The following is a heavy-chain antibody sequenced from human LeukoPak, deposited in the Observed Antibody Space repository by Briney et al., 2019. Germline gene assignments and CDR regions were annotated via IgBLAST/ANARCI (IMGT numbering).Heavy chain of an antibody. CDR3: ARDVGRVNWFDH. J-gene: IGHJ5*02. Sequence: PSETLSLTCTVSGGSISGYYWSWIRQPPGKGLEWIGYIYHSGSTYYNPFLKSRVTISVDTSKNQFSLKLRSVTAAYTAVYYCARDVGRVNWFDHWGRGTLVTVSS. CDR2: IYHSGST. V-gene: IGHV4-59*01. CDR1: GGSISGYY.